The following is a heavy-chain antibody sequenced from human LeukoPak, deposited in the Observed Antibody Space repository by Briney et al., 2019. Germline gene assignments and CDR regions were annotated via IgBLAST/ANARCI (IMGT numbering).Heavy chain of an antibody. CDR2: IWYDGSNK. D-gene: IGHD1-26*01. CDR1: GFTFSSYG. V-gene: IGHV3-33*01. J-gene: IGHJ4*02. CDR3: ARTIVGATFDY. Sequence: GGSLRLSCAASGFTFSSYGMHWVRQAPGKGLEWVAVIWYDGSNKYYADSVKGRFTISRDNSKNTLYLQMNSLRAEDTAVYYCARTIVGATFDYWGQGTLVTVSS.